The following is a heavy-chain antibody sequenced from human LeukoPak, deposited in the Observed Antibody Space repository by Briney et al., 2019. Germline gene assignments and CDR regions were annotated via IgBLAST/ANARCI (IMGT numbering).Heavy chain of an antibody. CDR1: GYTFTGYC. CDR3: ARTTLTGGEVDY. J-gene: IGHJ4*02. Sequence: ASVKVSCKASGYTFTGYCMHWVRQAPGQGLEWMGWINPNSGGTNYAQKFQGRVTMTRDTSISTAYMELSRLRSDDTAVYYCARTTLTGGEVDYWGQGTLVTVSS. CDR2: INPNSGGT. D-gene: IGHD2-8*02. V-gene: IGHV1-2*02.